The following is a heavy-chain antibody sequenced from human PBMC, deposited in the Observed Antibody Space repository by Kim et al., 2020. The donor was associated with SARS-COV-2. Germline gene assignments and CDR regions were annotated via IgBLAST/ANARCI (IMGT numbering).Heavy chain of an antibody. D-gene: IGHD6-19*01. CDR1: GFTFSSYG. CDR3: ARDHSSGWGKRYYYGMDV. J-gene: IGHJ6*02. V-gene: IGHV3-33*01. CDR2: IWYDGSNK. Sequence: GGSLRLSCAASGFTFSSYGMHWVRQAPGKGLEWVAVIWYDGSNKYYADSVKGRFTISRDNSKNTLYLQMNSLRAEDTAVYYCARDHSSGWGKRYYYGMDVWGQGTTVTVSS.